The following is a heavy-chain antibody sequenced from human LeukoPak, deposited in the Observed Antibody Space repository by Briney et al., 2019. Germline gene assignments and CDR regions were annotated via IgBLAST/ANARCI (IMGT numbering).Heavy chain of an antibody. CDR1: GFTFSSYE. V-gene: IGHV3-48*03. CDR3: ARDSADSGWLDY. Sequence: PGGSLRLSCAASGFTFSSYEMNWVRQAPGKGLEWVSYISSSGSPIYYADSVKGRFTISRDNVKNPLHLQMNNLRAEDTAVYYCARDSADSGWLDYWGQGTLVTVSS. J-gene: IGHJ4*02. CDR2: ISSSGSPI. D-gene: IGHD6-19*01.